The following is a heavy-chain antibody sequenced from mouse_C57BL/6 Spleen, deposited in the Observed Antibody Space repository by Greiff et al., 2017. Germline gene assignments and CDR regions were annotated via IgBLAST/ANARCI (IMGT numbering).Heavy chain of an antibody. CDR2: IWSGGST. D-gene: IGHD2-1*01. CDR3: AREGNYGSFAY. Sequence: VTLMESGPGLVQPSQSLSITCPVSGFSLTSYGVHWVRQSPGPGLEWLGVIWSGGSTDYNAAFISSLSISKDKSKSQVFFKMNSLKADDTAIYYCAREGNYGSFAYWGQGTLVTVSA. V-gene: IGHV2-2*01. J-gene: IGHJ3*01. CDR1: GFSLTSYG.